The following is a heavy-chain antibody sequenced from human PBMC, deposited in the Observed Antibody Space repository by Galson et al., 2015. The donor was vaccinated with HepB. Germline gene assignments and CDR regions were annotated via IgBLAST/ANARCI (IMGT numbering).Heavy chain of an antibody. CDR1: GFTFSSYS. V-gene: IGHV3-48*02. Sequence: SLRLSCAASGFTFSSYSMNWVRQAPGKGLEWISFISTSSTIYYADSVKGRFTISRDNAKNSLYLQLNSLRDEDTAVYYCARNYYLDYWGQGTLVTVSS. CDR2: ISTSSTI. CDR3: ARNYYLDY. J-gene: IGHJ4*02.